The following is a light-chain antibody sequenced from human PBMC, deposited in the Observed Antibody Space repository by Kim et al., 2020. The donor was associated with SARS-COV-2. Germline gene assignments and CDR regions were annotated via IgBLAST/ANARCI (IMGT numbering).Light chain of an antibody. CDR2: RDS. Sequence: SYELTQPLSVSVALGQTARITCGGNNIENKNVHWYRQRPGQAPIMVMYRDSKRPSGIPERLSGSNSGNTATLTIRRVQAGDEADHYCQVWDSVRVVFGGG. CDR3: QVWDSVRVV. J-gene: IGLJ2*01. V-gene: IGLV3-9*01. CDR1: NIENKN.